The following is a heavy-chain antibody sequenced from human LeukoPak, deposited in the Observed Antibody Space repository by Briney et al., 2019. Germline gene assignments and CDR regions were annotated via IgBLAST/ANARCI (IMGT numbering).Heavy chain of an antibody. Sequence: SETLSLTCTVSGGSISSYYWSWIRQPPGKGLEWIGYIYTSGSTNYNPSLKSRVTISVDTSKNQFSLKLSSVTAADTAVYYCAREQLGYCSSTSCYTNYYYYMDVWGKGTTVTVSS. CDR3: AREQLGYCSSTSCYTNYYYYMDV. J-gene: IGHJ6*03. CDR1: GGSISSYY. V-gene: IGHV4-4*09. D-gene: IGHD2-2*02. CDR2: IYTSGST.